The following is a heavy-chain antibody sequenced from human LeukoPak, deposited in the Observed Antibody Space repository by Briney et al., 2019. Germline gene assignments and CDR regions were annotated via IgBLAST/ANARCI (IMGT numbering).Heavy chain of an antibody. CDR2: ISYDGSNK. Sequence: GGSLRLSCAASGFTFSSYGMHWVRQAPGKGLEWVAVISYDGSNKYYADSVKGRFTISRDNSKNTLYLQMNSLRAEDTAVYYCAKPYTSDTLIAVAGIDYWGQGTLVTVSS. J-gene: IGHJ4*02. D-gene: IGHD6-19*01. V-gene: IGHV3-30*18. CDR1: GFTFSSYG. CDR3: AKPYTSDTLIAVAGIDY.